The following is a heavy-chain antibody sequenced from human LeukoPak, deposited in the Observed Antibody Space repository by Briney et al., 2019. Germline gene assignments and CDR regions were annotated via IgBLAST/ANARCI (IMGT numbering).Heavy chain of an antibody. V-gene: IGHV5-51*01. CDR2: IYPGDSDT. J-gene: IGHJ3*02. CDR3: ARSYYDFWSGYDDAFDI. Sequence: GESLQISCKGSGYIFTSYWIGWVRQMPGKGLEWMGIIYPGDSDTRYSPSFQGQVTISADKSISTAYLQWSSLKASDTAMYYCARSYYDFWSGYDDAFDIWGQGTMVTVSS. D-gene: IGHD3-3*01. CDR1: GYIFTSYW.